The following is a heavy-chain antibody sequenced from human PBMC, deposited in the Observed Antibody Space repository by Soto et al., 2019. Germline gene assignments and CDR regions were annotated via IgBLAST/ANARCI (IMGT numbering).Heavy chain of an antibody. CDR3: ARRDGKSYYHGMDV. D-gene: IGHD2-15*01. J-gene: IGHJ6*02. V-gene: IGHV5-10-1*01. Sequence: CKGSGYSFTSYWISWVRQMPGKGLEWMGRIDPSDSYTNYSPSFQGHVTISADKSISTAYLQWSSLKASDTSMYYCARRDGKSYYHGMDVWGQGTTVTVSS. CDR1: GYSFTSYW. CDR2: IDPSDSYT.